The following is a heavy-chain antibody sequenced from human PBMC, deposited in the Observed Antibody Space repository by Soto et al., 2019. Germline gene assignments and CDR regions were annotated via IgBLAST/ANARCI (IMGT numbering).Heavy chain of an antibody. J-gene: IGHJ3*02. D-gene: IGHD3-22*01. CDR1: GGTFSSYA. V-gene: IGHV1-69*01. CDR3: AIPGVVVTPNDAFDI. Sequence: QVQLVQSGAEVKKPGSSVKVSCKASGGTFSSYAISWVRQAPGQGLEWMGGIIPIFGTANYAQKFQSRVTITAEESTSTAYLVLSSLRSEDTAVYYCAIPGVVVTPNDAFDIWGQGTMVTVSS. CDR2: IIPIFGTA.